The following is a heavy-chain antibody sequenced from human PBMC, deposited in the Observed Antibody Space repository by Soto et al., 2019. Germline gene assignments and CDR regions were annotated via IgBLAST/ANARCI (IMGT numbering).Heavy chain of an antibody. D-gene: IGHD5-12*01. CDR2: ISHSGST. CDR3: AREGNLGRWLQPLDF. V-gene: IGHV4-30-2*01. J-gene: IGHJ4*02. CDR1: GGSISSGGYS. Sequence: SETLSLTCAVSGGSISSGGYSWSWIRQPPGKGLECIGYISHSGSTYYNPSLKSRVTISVDRSKNQFSLRLISVTAADTAIYFCAREGNLGRWLQPLDFWGQGTLVTVSS.